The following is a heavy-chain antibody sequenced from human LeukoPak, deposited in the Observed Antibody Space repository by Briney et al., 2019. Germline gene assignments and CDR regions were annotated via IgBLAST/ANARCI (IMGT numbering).Heavy chain of an antibody. Sequence: PSETLSLTCAVYGGSFSGYYWSWVRQPPGEGLEWIGYIYHSGSTYYNPSLKSRVTISVDRSKNQFSLKLSSVTAADTAVFYCARNSGYEDFDYWGQGTLVTVSS. CDR3: ARNSGYEDFDY. V-gene: IGHV4-34*01. J-gene: IGHJ4*02. D-gene: IGHD5-12*01. CDR1: GGSFSGYY. CDR2: IYHSGST.